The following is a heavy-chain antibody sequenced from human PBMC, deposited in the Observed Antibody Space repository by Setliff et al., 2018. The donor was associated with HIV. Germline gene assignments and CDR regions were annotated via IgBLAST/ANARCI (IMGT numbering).Heavy chain of an antibody. J-gene: IGHJ3*02. CDR2: IVPVFGTS. D-gene: IGHD3-9*01. V-gene: IGHV1-69*13. Sequence: SVKVSCKASGDTFSNYVINWVRQAPGQGLQWMGGIVPVFGTSNYAQRFHNRATITADESTSTAYLDLRGLRSEDTAVYYCATDAYHDSLTGPTPGAFDIWGQGTMVTVSS. CDR1: GDTFSNYV. CDR3: ATDAYHDSLTGPTPGAFDI.